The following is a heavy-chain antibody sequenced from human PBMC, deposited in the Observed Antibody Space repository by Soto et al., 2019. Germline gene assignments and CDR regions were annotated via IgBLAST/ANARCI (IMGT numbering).Heavy chain of an antibody. J-gene: IGHJ4*02. CDR1: GFTFDDYA. V-gene: IGHV3-9*01. D-gene: IGHD4-17*01. CDR2: ISWNSGSI. CDR3: AKDLMTTVTTAVFDY. Sequence: EVQLVESGGGLVQPGRSLRLSCAASGFTFDDYAMHWVRQAPGKGLEWVSGISWNSGSIGYADSVKGRFTISRDNAKNSLYLQMNSLRAEDTALYYCAKDLMTTVTTAVFDYWGQGTLVTVSS.